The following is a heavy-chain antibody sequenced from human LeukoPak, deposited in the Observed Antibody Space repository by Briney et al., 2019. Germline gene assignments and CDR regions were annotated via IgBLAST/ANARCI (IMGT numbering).Heavy chain of an antibody. D-gene: IGHD2-15*01. CDR3: AREPYCSDGSCPGGY. V-gene: IGHV3-66*01. J-gene: IGHJ4*02. Sequence: GGSLRLSCAASGFTVSSNYMSWVRQAPGKGLEWVSVIYSGGSTYYADSVKGRFTISRDNSKNTLYLQMNSLRAEDTAVYYCAREPYCSDGSCPGGYWGQGTLVTVSS. CDR2: IYSGGST. CDR1: GFTVSSNY.